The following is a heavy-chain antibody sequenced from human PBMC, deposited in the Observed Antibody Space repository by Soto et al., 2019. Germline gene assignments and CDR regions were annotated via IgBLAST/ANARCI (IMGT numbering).Heavy chain of an antibody. D-gene: IGHD2-2*01. CDR2: IYYSGST. J-gene: IGHJ3*02. V-gene: IGHV4-31*03. Sequence: SETLSLTCTVSGGSISSGGYYWSWIRQHPGKGLEWIGYIYYSGSTYYNPSLKSRVTISVDTSKNQFSLKLSSVTAADTAVYYCAAEIMGRSTTRGSDAFDIWGQGTMVTVSS. CDR3: AAEIMGRSTTRGSDAFDI. CDR1: GGSISSGGYY.